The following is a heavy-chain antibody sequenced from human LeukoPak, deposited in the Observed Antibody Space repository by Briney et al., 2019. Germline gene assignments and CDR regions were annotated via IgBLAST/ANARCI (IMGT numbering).Heavy chain of an antibody. CDR3: AKQSSSWYSDYFDY. D-gene: IGHD6-13*01. Sequence: AGGSLRLSCAASGFTFSSYAMRWVRQAPGKGLEWVSAISGSDGSTYYADSVKGRFTISRDNSKNTLYLQMNSLRAEDTAVYYCAKQSSSWYSDYFDYWGQGTLVTVSS. J-gene: IGHJ4*02. V-gene: IGHV3-23*01. CDR1: GFTFSSYA. CDR2: ISGSDGST.